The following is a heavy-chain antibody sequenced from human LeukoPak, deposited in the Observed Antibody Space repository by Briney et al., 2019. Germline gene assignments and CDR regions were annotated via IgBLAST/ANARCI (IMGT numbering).Heavy chain of an antibody. CDR1: GYTFTSYD. CDR2: MNPNSGNT. D-gene: IGHD3-9*01. Sequence: ASVKVSCKASGYTFTSYDINWVRQATGQGLEWMGWMNPNSGNTGYAQKFQGRVTMTRNTSISTAYMELRSLRADDTAVYYCARVADILTPITYYYYYGMDVWGQGTTVTVSS. V-gene: IGHV1-8*01. J-gene: IGHJ6*02. CDR3: ARVADILTPITYYYYYGMDV.